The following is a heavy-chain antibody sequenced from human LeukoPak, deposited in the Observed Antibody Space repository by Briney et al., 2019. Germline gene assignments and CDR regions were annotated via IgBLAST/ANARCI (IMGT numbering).Heavy chain of an antibody. CDR2: IYASGST. J-gene: IGHJ5*02. CDR1: GGSISNHF. V-gene: IGHV4-4*07. Sequence: KPSETLSLTCTVSGGSISNHFWSWIRRPAGKGPEWIGRIYASGSTIYNPSLKSRVSMSVDISNNQVSLNLTSVTGADTAVYYCARGSRSYAPWGQGTLVTVSS. CDR3: ARGSRSYAP.